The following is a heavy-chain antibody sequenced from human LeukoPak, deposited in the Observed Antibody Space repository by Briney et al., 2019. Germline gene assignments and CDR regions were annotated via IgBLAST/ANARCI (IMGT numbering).Heavy chain of an antibody. CDR2: FYYSGST. CDR1: GGSISKSTYY. J-gene: IGHJ4*02. CDR3: ARGGISMVPTDY. Sequence: PSETLSLTCSVSGGSISKSTYYWGWIRQPPGKGLEWIGIFYYSGSTYYSPSLKSRVTISIDTSKNQFSLKLNSVTAADTAVYYCARGGISMVPTDYWGQRTLVTVSS. V-gene: IGHV4-39*07. D-gene: IGHD3-10*01.